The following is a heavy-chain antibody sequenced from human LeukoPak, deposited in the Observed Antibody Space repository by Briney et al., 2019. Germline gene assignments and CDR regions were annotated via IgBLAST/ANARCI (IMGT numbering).Heavy chain of an antibody. CDR1: XNY. V-gene: IGHV3-53*01. J-gene: IGHJ4*02. D-gene: IGHD3-22*01. CDR3: ARVSYYDSSGYYFLRYVDY. CDR2: IYSGAST. Sequence: XNYMSWVRQAXGXGXEWGSVIYSGASTYSADSVRPRFTISRDNSKNTLYLQMNSLRAEDTAVYYCARVSYYDSSGYYFLRYVDYWGQGTLVTVSS.